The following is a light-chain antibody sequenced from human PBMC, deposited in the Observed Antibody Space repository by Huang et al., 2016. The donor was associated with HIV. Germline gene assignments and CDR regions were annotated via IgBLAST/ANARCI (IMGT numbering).Light chain of an antibody. J-gene: IGKJ1*01. V-gene: IGKV1-39*01. CDR3: QQSYNTPT. CDR1: QRINSY. CDR2: GAS. Sequence: DIQMTQSPSSLSASVGDRVTITCRASQRINSYLNWYQQKPGKAPNLLIYGASSLQRGVPSRFSGSGSGTDFTLPISSLQPEDFATYYCQQSYNTPTFGHGTKVEI.